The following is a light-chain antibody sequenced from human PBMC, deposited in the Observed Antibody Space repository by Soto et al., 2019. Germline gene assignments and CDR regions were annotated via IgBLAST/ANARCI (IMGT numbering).Light chain of an antibody. Sequence: EIVMTQSPATLSVSPGERVTLSCRASQSIGSNVAWYQQRPGQAPRLLLYEASSRATGVPARFSGSGSGTDFNLSISSFQSEDFAVYYCQQYDDWPPITFGGGTKVEI. V-gene: IGKV3-15*01. J-gene: IGKJ4*01. CDR1: QSIGSN. CDR2: EAS. CDR3: QQYDDWPPIT.